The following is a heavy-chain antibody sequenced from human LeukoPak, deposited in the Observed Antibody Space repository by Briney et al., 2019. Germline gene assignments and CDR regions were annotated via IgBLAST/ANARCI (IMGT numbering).Heavy chain of an antibody. J-gene: IGHJ4*02. CDR2: INNSGST. CDR3: ARHGNCSGGSCYVYYFDY. D-gene: IGHD2-15*01. V-gene: IGHV4-38-2*01. CDR1: GYSISSGYY. Sequence: PSETLSLTCAVSGYSISSGYYWGGIGQPPGQGGGGMGIINNSGSTYYNPSLKSRVTISVDTSKNQFSLKLSSVTAADTAVYYCARHGNCSGGSCYVYYFDYWGQGTLVTVSS.